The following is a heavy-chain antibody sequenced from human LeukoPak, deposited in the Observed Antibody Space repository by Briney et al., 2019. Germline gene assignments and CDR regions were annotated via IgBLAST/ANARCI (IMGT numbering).Heavy chain of an antibody. CDR2: ISGSGGAGK. J-gene: IGHJ6*02. CDR3: VKDRGGSGFYGMDV. D-gene: IGHD1-26*01. CDR1: GFTFSSYA. Sequence: GGSLRLSCAGAGFTFSSYAMSWVRQAPGKGLEWVSTISGSGGAGKYYEDSVKGRFTVSRDNCRNTLYLPMNSMRAEDTAVYYCVKDRGGSGFYGMDVWGQRTTVTVSS. V-gene: IGHV3-23*01.